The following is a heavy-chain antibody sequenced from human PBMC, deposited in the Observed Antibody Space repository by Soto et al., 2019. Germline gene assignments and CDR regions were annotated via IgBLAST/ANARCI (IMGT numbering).Heavy chain of an antibody. CDR3: ARGDYYESSGPFSDALDI. CDR2: IKQDGSQN. D-gene: IGHD3-22*01. J-gene: IGHJ3*02. V-gene: IGHV3-7*04. CDR1: GFTFSNYW. Sequence: EVQLVESGGGLVQPGGSLRLSCAASGFTFSNYWMSWVRQAPGKGLEWVANIKQDGSQNWYVDSVKGRFTISRDNAKNSXXLQMNSVRAEDTAVYYWARGDYYESSGPFSDALDIWGQGTMVTVS.